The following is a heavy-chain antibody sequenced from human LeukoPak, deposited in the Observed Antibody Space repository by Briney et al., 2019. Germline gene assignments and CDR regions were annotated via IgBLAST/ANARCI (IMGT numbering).Heavy chain of an antibody. V-gene: IGHV3-30-3*01. CDR3: ARDRGYYGSGTMGGGDY. CDR2: ISYDGSNK. Sequence: SGGSLRLSCAASGFTFCSYAMPWVRQAPGKGLEWVAVISYDGSNKYYADSVKGRFTISRDNSKNTLYLQMNSLRAEDTAVYYCARDRGYYGSGTMGGGDYWGQGTLVTVSS. D-gene: IGHD3-10*01. CDR1: GFTFCSYA. J-gene: IGHJ4*02.